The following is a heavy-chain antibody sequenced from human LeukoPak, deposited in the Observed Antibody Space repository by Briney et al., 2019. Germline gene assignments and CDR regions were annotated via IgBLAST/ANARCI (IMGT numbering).Heavy chain of an antibody. CDR3: AKGSYYGSGSPRPRVYFDY. CDR1: GFTFSSYA. J-gene: IGHJ4*02. V-gene: IGHV3-23*01. Sequence: GGSLRLSCAASGFTFSSYAMSWVRQAPGKGLEWVSAISDSGGSTYYADPVKGRFTISRDNSKNTLYLQMNSLRAEDTAVYYCAKGSYYGSGSPRPRVYFDYWGQGTLVTVSS. D-gene: IGHD3-10*01. CDR2: ISDSGGST.